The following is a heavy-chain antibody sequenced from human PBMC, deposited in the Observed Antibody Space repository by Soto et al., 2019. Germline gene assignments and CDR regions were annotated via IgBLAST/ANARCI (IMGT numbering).Heavy chain of an antibody. CDR1: GFTFSSYA. CDR3: ASVDPFDY. Sequence: QVQLVESGGGVVQPGRSLRLSCAASGFTFSSYAMHWVRQAPGKGLEWVAVISYDGSNKYYADSVKGRFTISRDNSKHTLYLQMNSLRAEDTAVYYWASVDPFDYWGQGTLVTVSS. CDR2: ISYDGSNK. V-gene: IGHV3-30-3*01. D-gene: IGHD5-12*01. J-gene: IGHJ4*02.